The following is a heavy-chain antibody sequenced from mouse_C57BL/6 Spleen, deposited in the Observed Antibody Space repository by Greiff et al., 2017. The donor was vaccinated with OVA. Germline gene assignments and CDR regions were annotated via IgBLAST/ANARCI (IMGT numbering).Heavy chain of an antibody. CDR3: ARLGTTVRGWYFDV. CDR2: INPSNGGT. Sequence: QVQLQQPGPELVKPGASVKLSCKASGYTFTSYWMHWVKQRPGQGLEWIGNINPSNGGTNYNEKFKSKATLTVDKSSSTAYMQLSSLTSEDSAVYYCARLGTTVRGWYFDVWGTGTTVTVSS. CDR1: GYTFTSYW. J-gene: IGHJ1*03. D-gene: IGHD1-1*01. V-gene: IGHV1-53*01.